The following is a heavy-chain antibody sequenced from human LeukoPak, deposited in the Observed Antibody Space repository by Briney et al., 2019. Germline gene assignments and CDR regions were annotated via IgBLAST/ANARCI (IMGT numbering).Heavy chain of an antibody. CDR2: ISSSGSTI. D-gene: IGHD3-16*02. V-gene: IGHV3-11*01. CDR3: VRDYRACFDY. Sequence: PGVSLRLSCAASEFTFSDYYMSWIRQAPGKGLEWVSYISSSGSTIYYADSVKGRFTISRDNAKNSLYLQMNSLRAEDTAVYYCVRDYRACFDYWGQGTLVTVSS. CDR1: EFTFSDYY. J-gene: IGHJ4*02.